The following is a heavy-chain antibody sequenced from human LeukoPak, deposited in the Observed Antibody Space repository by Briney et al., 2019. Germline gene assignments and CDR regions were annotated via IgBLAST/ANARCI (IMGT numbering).Heavy chain of an antibody. D-gene: IGHD2-2*01. CDR3: ARLFCSSASCNNWFDP. V-gene: IGHV5-10-1*01. CDR2: IDPTDFYI. J-gene: IGHJ5*02. CDR1: GYSFTSYW. Sequence: GESLRFSCKASGYSFTSYWISWVRQLPGKGLEWMGRIDPTDFYINYSPSFQGHVTISVDKSISTAYLQWSSLKTSDTAMYYCARLFCSSASCNNWFDPWGQGTLVTVSS.